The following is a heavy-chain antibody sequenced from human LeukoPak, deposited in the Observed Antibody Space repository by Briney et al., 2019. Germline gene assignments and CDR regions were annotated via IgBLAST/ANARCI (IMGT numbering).Heavy chain of an antibody. V-gene: IGHV1-69*04. Sequence: SVKVSCKASGGTFSSYAISWVRQAPGQGLEWMGRIIPILGIANYAQKFQGRVTITADKSTSTAYMELSSLRSEDTAVYYCARSPMIVVVITQGDWFAPWGQGTLVTVSS. CDR2: IIPILGIA. CDR1: GGTFSSYA. CDR3: ARSPMIVVVITQGDWFAP. D-gene: IGHD3-22*01. J-gene: IGHJ5*02.